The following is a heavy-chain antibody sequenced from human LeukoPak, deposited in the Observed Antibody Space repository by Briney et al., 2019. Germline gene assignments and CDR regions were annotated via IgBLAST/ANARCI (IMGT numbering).Heavy chain of an antibody. CDR2: IYPGDSDT. CDR1: GYSFTSYW. D-gene: IGHD3-3*01. J-gene: IGHJ4*02. V-gene: IGHV5-51*01. Sequence: GESLKISCKGSGYSFTSYWIGWVRQMPGKGLEWMGIIYPGDSDTRYSPSFQGQVTISADKSISTAYLQWSSLKASDTAMYYCARRGQYYDFWSGYSGRAAFDYWGQGTLVTVSS. CDR3: ARRGQYYDFWSGYSGRAAFDY.